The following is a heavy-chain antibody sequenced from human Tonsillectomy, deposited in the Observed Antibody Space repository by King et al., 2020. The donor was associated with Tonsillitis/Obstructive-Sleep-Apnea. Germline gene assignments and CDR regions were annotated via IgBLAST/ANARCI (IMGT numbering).Heavy chain of an antibody. CDR3: ATGPYYGGSGYYSRAPFDY. V-gene: IGHV1-24*01. CDR1: GYTLTKLS. CDR2: FDPEDGET. D-gene: IGHD3-22*01. Sequence: QLVQSGAEVKKPGASVKVSCKVSGYTLTKLSMHWVRQAPGKGLEWMGGFDPEDGETNYAQKFQGRFTMTEDTSTDTAYMELRRLRAEDTAVYYCATGPYYGGSGYYSRAPFDYWGQGTLVTVSS. J-gene: IGHJ4*02.